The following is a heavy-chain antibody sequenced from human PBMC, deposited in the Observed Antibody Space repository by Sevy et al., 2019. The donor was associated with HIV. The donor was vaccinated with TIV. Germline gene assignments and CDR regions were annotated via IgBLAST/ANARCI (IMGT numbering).Heavy chain of an antibody. V-gene: IGHV5-51*01. D-gene: IGHD2-15*01. CDR3: AMGGHLPIDAFDL. CDR2: IFPGNSDT. Sequence: GESLKISCQASGYSFHSYWIGWVRQRPAKGLEWVGIIFPGNSDTRYSPSFQGQVTISGDKSINTAYLQWNSLQASDTAVYYCAMGGHLPIDAFDLWGQGTKVTVSS. CDR1: GYSFHSYW. J-gene: IGHJ3*01.